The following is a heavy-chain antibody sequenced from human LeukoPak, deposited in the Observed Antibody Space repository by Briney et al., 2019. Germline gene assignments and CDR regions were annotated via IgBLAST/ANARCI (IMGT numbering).Heavy chain of an antibody. CDR1: GASVSSGDYH. Sequence: SETLSLTGTVSGASVSSGDYHWSWVRQAPGKGLEWIGHNQNPSYNPSLKSRVVISIHTSRNQFSLTLNTVTAADTATYFCVTYFVNGGGRGHWGPGALVTVSS. CDR3: VTYFVNGGGRGH. CDR2: HNQNP. V-gene: IGHV4-61*08. D-gene: IGHD3-9*01. J-gene: IGHJ4*02.